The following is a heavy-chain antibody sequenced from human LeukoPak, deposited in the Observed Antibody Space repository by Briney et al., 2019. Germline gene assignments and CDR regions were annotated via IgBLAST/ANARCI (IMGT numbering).Heavy chain of an antibody. CDR1: GGSFSGYY. CDR2: INHSGST. Sequence: SEPLSLTCPVCGGSFSGYYWSWIRQPPWKGLEWIGEINHSGSTNYNPSLKSRVTISVDTSKNQFSLKLSSVTAADTAVYYCARVGLQGDYYYYMDVWGKGTTVTVSS. V-gene: IGHV4-34*01. CDR3: ARVGLQGDYYYYMDV. D-gene: IGHD5-24*01. J-gene: IGHJ6*03.